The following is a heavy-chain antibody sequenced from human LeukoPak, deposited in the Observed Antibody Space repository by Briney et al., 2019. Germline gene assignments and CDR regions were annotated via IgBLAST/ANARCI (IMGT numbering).Heavy chain of an antibody. D-gene: IGHD1-26*01. Sequence: PGGSLRLSCAASGFTVSSNYMSWVREAPGKGMEWVSVIYSGGSTYYADSVKGRFTISRDNSKNTLYLQMNSLRAEDTAVYYCAREPRREAFDIWGQGTMVTVSS. J-gene: IGHJ3*02. CDR2: IYSGGST. CDR3: AREPRREAFDI. CDR1: GFTVSSNY. V-gene: IGHV3-66*01.